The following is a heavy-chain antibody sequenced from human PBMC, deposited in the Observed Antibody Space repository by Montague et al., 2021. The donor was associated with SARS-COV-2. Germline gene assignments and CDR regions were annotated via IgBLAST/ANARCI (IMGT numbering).Heavy chain of an antibody. CDR1: GASISSSY. Sequence: SETLSLTCTVSGASISSSYWGWIWQTAGKGLEWIGRIDTSGSPKYNPSLKSRVTMSLDTSKNQFSLKVNSVTVADTAMYFCARDGRRLYTYGSLDYWGQGILVTVSS. J-gene: IGHJ4*02. V-gene: IGHV4-4*07. D-gene: IGHD5-18*01. CDR3: ARDGRRLYTYGSLDY. CDR2: IDTSGSP.